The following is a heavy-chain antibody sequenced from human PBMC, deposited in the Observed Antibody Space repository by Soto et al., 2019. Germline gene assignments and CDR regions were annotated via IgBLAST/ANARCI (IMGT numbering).Heavy chain of an antibody. CDR1: CGSIISGY. CDR2: ISYSGNT. CDR3: AGLRGYAGSPIDY. D-gene: IGHD2-15*01. J-gene: IGHJ4*02. Sequence: SETLSLTCTVSCGSIISGYWSWIRQPPGKGLEWIGYISYSGNTNYNPSLKSRVTMSVDTPKNQFSLRLSSVTTADTAVYYCAGLRGYAGSPIDYWGQGTLVTV. V-gene: IGHV4-59*01.